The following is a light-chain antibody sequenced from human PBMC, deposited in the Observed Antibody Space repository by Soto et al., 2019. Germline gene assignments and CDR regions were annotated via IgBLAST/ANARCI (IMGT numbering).Light chain of an antibody. CDR2: DNT. CDR3: QSYDTSLSGYV. CDR1: SSNIGSNT. V-gene: IGLV1-44*01. J-gene: IGLJ1*01. Sequence: QSVLSQPPSASGTPGQRVTISCSGSSSNIGSNTVNWYQQLPGTAPKLLIYDNTNRPPGVPGRFSGSKSGTSASLAITGLQAEDEADYYCQSYDTSLSGYVFGTGTKVTVL.